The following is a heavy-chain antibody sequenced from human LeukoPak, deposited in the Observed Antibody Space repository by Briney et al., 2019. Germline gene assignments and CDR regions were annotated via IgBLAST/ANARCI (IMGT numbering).Heavy chain of an antibody. D-gene: IGHD3-22*01. Sequence: PGRSLRLSCAASGFTFSSYAMHWVRQAPGKGLEWVAVISYDGSNKYYADSVKGRFTISRDNSKNTLYLQTNSQRAEDTAVYYCARETYYYDSSRRNAFDIWGQGTMVTVSS. CDR3: ARETYYYDSSRRNAFDI. J-gene: IGHJ3*02. CDR1: GFTFSSYA. CDR2: ISYDGSNK. V-gene: IGHV3-30-3*01.